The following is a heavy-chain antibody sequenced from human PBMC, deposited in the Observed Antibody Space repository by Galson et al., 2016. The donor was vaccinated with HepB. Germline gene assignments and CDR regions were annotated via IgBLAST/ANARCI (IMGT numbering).Heavy chain of an antibody. J-gene: IGHJ5*02. CDR3: ARELSVRFLEWLFNP. Sequence: SLRLSCAVSGFTINNNYMSWVRQAPGKGLEWVSLIYSGGRTDYADSVKGRFTISRDNSKNTLYLQMNNLRAEDTAVYYCARELSVRFLEWLFNPWGQGTLVTVSS. D-gene: IGHD3-3*01. CDR1: GFTINNNY. V-gene: IGHV3-53*01. CDR2: IYSGGRT.